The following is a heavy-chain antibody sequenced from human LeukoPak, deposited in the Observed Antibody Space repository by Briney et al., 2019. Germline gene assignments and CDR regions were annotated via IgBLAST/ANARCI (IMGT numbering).Heavy chain of an antibody. J-gene: IGHJ4*02. CDR1: GFTFSSFA. V-gene: IGHV3-23*01. Sequence: GESLRLSCAASGFTFSSFAMSWVRQAPGRGLEWVSFISGSGASTYYADSVKGRFTISRDNSRNTLYLQMSSLRAEDTAVYYCAKSHSVAVAGTYSTYYFDSWGQGTLVTVSS. CDR2: ISGSGAST. D-gene: IGHD6-19*01. CDR3: AKSHSVAVAGTYSTYYFDS.